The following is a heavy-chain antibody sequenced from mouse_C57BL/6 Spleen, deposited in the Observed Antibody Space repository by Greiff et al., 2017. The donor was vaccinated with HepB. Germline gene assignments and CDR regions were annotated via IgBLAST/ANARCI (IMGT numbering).Heavy chain of an antibody. Sequence: VKLMESGAELVKPGASVKISCKASGYAFSSYWMNWVKQRPGKGLEWIGQIYPGDGDTNYNGKFKGKATLTADKSSSTAYMQLSSLTAEDSAVYFCARSANYYGSSSAWFAYWGQGTLVTVSA. J-gene: IGHJ3*01. CDR3: ARSANYYGSSSAWFAY. V-gene: IGHV1-80*01. CDR1: GYAFSSYW. D-gene: IGHD1-1*01. CDR2: IYPGDGDT.